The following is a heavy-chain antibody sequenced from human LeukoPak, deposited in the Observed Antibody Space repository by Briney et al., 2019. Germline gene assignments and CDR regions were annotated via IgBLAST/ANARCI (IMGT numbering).Heavy chain of an antibody. Sequence: SQTLSLTCTVSGGSISSGGYYWSWIRQPPGKGLEWIGYIYHSGSTYYNPSLKSRVTISVDRSKNQFSLKLSSVTAADTAVYYCARVGGDLFDFDYWGQGTLVTVSS. CDR3: ARVGGDLFDFDY. D-gene: IGHD3-16*01. CDR2: IYHSGST. CDR1: GGSISSGGYY. V-gene: IGHV4-30-2*01. J-gene: IGHJ4*02.